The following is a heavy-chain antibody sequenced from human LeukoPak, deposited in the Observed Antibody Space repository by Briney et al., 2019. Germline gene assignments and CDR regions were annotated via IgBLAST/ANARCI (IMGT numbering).Heavy chain of an antibody. J-gene: IGHJ5*02. CDR2: IYHSGST. Sequence: SETLSLTCAVSGGSISSSNWWSWVRQPPGKGLEWIGEIYHSGSTNYNPSLKSRVTISVDKSKNQFSLKLSSVTAADTAVYYCARVGTYYDFWSGYPNWFDPWGQGTLVTVSS. D-gene: IGHD3-3*01. CDR3: ARVGTYYDFWSGYPNWFDP. V-gene: IGHV4-4*02. CDR1: GGSISSSNW.